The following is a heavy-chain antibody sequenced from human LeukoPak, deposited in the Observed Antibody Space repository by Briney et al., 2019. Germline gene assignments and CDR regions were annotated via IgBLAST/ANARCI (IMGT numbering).Heavy chain of an antibody. Sequence: SETLSLTCSVSGGSISSSNYYWSWIRQPPGKGLEWIGEINHSGSTNYNPSLKSRVTISVDTSKNQFSLKLSSVTAADTAVYYCARVRFHYYYYMDVWGKGTTVTVSS. J-gene: IGHJ6*03. D-gene: IGHD3-10*01. CDR2: INHSGST. CDR1: GGSISSSNYY. CDR3: ARVRFHYYYYMDV. V-gene: IGHV4-39*07.